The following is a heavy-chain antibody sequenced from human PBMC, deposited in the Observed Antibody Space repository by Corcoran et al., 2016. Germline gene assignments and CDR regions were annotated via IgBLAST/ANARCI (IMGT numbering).Heavy chain of an antibody. V-gene: IGHV4-38-2*02. CDR1: GYSISSGYY. CDR2: IYHIGST. J-gene: IGHJ4*02. Sequence: QVQLQESGPGLVKPSATMSLTCTVSGYSISSGYYWGWIRPPPGKGLAGIGSIYHIGSTYFNPSLQSRVTISVDTSKNQFSLKLRSVTAADTAVYYCARGSSGYGYVSDYWGQGSLVTGSS. CDR3: ARGSSGYGYVSDY. D-gene: IGHD3-10*02.